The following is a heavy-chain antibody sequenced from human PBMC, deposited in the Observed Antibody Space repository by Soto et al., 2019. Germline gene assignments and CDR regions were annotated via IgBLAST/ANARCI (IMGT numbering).Heavy chain of an antibody. J-gene: IGHJ6*02. D-gene: IGHD3-16*01. Sequence: ASVEVSCKASGYTFSTYGISWVRQAPGQGLEWMGWINGYNGNTNYAPKLQGRITMTTDTSTTTAYMELRSLRSDDTAVYYYARMGDVPYYYSVMDVWGQGTTVTVS. CDR1: GYTFSTYG. CDR3: ARMGDVPYYYSVMDV. CDR2: INGYNGNT. V-gene: IGHV1-18*01.